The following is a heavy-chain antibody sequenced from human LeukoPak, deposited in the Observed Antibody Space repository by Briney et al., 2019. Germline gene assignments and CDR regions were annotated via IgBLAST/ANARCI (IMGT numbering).Heavy chain of an antibody. CDR2: IIPIFGTA. Sequence: SVKVSCKASGGTFSSYAISWVRQAPGQGLEWMGRIIPIFGTANYAQKFQGRVTITTDESTSTAYMDLSSLRSEDTAVYYCARESDVDTAMVWGYYFDYWGQGTLVTVSS. D-gene: IGHD5-18*01. CDR3: ARESDVDTAMVWGYYFDY. CDR1: GGTFSSYA. V-gene: IGHV1-69*05. J-gene: IGHJ4*02.